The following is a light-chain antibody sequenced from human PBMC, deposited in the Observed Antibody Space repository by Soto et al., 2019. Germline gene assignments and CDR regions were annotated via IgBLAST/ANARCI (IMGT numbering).Light chain of an antibody. CDR1: SSDVGGYNY. J-gene: IGLJ1*01. CDR2: EVN. V-gene: IGLV2-8*01. CDR3: SSYAGSSNV. Sequence: SVLTQPPSASGSPGQSVAISCTGTSSDVGGYNYVSWYQQHPGKAPKLMIYEVNKRPSGVPDRFSGSKSGNTASLTVSGLRAEDEADYYCSSYAGSSNVFGTGTKVTVL.